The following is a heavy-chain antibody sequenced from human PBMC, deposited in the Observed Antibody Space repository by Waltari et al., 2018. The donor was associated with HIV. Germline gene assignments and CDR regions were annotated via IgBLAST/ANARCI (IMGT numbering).Heavy chain of an antibody. J-gene: IGHJ6*02. CDR3: ASLHDFWSGQGLLDV. V-gene: IGHV3-21*02. CDR1: GFNFSIYT. Sequence: EVQLVESGGGLVKPGGSLRLSCAASGFNFSIYTMNWVRQAPGKGLEWVSSISGSSNFIYYADSVKGRFTISRDNAKNSLYLQMNSLRAEDTAVYYCASLHDFWSGQGLLDVWGQGP. CDR2: ISGSSNFI. D-gene: IGHD3-3*01.